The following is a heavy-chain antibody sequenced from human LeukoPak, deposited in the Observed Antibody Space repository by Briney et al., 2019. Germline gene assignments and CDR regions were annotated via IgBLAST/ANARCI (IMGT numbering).Heavy chain of an antibody. Sequence: PSQTLSLTCTVSGGSISSGDYYWSWIRQPPGKGLEWIGYIYYRGSTYYYPSLKSRVTISVDTSKNQFSLRLSSVTAADTAVYYCARWRSGSLDYWGQGTLVTVSS. CDR2: IYYRGST. D-gene: IGHD3-10*01. J-gene: IGHJ4*02. CDR1: GGSISSGDYY. V-gene: IGHV4-30-4*08. CDR3: ARWRSGSLDY.